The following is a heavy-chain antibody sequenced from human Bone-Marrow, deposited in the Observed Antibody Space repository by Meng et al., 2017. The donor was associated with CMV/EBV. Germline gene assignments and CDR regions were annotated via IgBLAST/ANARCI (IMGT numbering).Heavy chain of an antibody. CDR2: INHSGST. J-gene: IGHJ6*02. V-gene: IGHV4-39*07. CDR1: GGSVSSGSYY. Sequence: SETLSLTCTVSGGSVSSGSYYWSWIRQPPGKGLEWIGEINHSGSTNYNPSLKSRVTISVDTSKNQFSLKLSSVTAADTAVYYCARAAAYQVPPYYYGMDVWGQGTTVTVSS. D-gene: IGHD2-2*01. CDR3: ARAAAYQVPPYYYGMDV.